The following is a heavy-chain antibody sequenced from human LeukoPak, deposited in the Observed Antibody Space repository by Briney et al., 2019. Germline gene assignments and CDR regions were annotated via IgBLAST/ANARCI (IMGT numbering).Heavy chain of an antibody. V-gene: IGHV3-30*02. CDR2: VWYDGRKK. CDR3: VKERGGRYYYGSGSYYNYYFDY. CDR1: GFSFSDYG. Sequence: PGGSLRLSCVASGFSFSDYGMHWVRQAPGKGLEWVAFVWYDGRKKSHADSVTGRFTISRDNSKNTLYLQMNRLRADDTAIYYCVKERGGRYYYGSGSYYNYYFDYWGQGTLVTVSS. J-gene: IGHJ4*02. D-gene: IGHD3-10*01.